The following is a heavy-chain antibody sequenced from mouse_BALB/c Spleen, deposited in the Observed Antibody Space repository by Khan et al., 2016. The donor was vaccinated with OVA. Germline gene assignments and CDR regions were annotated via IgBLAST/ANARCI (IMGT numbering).Heavy chain of an antibody. V-gene: IGHV1S127*01. D-gene: IGHD1-1*01. CDR2: IDPSKSET. Sequence: QVQLQQSGPELVRPGASVKMSCQASGYTFTSFWINWVKQRPGQGLEWIGMIDPSKSETRLNQKFKDKATLNVDKSSNTAYMQLSRLTSEDSAVDYGTRGGYGSPFADWGQGTLVTVSA. CDR1: GYTFTSFW. J-gene: IGHJ3*01. CDR3: TRGGYGSPFAD.